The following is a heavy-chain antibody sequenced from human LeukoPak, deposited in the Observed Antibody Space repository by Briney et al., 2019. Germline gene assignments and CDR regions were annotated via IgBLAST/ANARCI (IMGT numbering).Heavy chain of an antibody. CDR3: ARRRDGFPNWFDP. J-gene: IGHJ5*02. CDR1: GGSFSGYY. Sequence: SETLSLTCAVYGGSFSGYYWSWIRQPPGKGLEWIGEINHSGSTNYNPSLKSRVSISVDTSKNQFSLKVNSVTAADTAVYYCARRRDGFPNWFDPWGQGTLVTVSS. CDR2: INHSGST. D-gene: IGHD5-24*01. V-gene: IGHV4-34*01.